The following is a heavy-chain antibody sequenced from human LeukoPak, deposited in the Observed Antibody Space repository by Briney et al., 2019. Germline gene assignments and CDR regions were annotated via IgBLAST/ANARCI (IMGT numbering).Heavy chain of an antibody. J-gene: IGHJ4*02. Sequence: PGGSLRLSCSASGFTFSNYAMHWVRQAPGKGLEYVSVISTNGGSTYYADSVKGRFTISRDNSKNTLYLQMSSLRAEDTAVYYCAAGPGHSGYDYYFDYWGQGTLVTVSS. CDR3: AAGPGHSGYDYYFDY. D-gene: IGHD5-12*01. V-gene: IGHV3-64D*09. CDR2: ISTNGGST. CDR1: GFTFSNYA.